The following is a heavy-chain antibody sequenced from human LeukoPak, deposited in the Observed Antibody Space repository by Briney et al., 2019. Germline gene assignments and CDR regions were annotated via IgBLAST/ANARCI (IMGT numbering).Heavy chain of an antibody. CDR1: GFTFDDYA. D-gene: IGHD3-10*01. V-gene: IGHV3-9*01. CDR3: ASVRAEYFQH. CDR2: ISWNSGSI. J-gene: IGHJ1*01. Sequence: TGRSLRLSCAASGFTFDDYAMHWVRQAPGKGLEWVSGISWNSGSIGYADSVKGRFTISRDSAKNSLYLQMNSLRAGDTALYYCASVRAEYFQHWGQGTLVTVSS.